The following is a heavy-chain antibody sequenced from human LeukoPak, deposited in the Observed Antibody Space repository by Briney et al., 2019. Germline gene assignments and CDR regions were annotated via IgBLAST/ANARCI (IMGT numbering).Heavy chain of an antibody. D-gene: IGHD3-22*01. CDR2: IYHSGST. J-gene: IGHJ3*02. CDR1: GGSISSGGYS. Sequence: SQTLSLTCAVSGGSISSGGYSWSWTRQPPGKGLEWIGYIYHSGSTYYHPSLKSRVTISVDRSKNQFSLKLSSVTAADTAVYYCARGITMTLGAFDIWGQGTMVTVSS. CDR3: ARGITMTLGAFDI. V-gene: IGHV4-30-2*01.